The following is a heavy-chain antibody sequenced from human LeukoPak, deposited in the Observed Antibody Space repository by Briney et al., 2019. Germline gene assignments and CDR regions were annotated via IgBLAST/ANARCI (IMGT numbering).Heavy chain of an antibody. D-gene: IGHD3-10*01. CDR3: GRHLYGSGSSRGFDY. V-gene: IGHV4-59*08. J-gene: IGHJ4*02. CDR2: IYYSGST. CDR1: GGSISSYY. Sequence: SETLSLTCTVSGGSISSYYWSWIRQPPGKGLEWIGYIYYSGSTNYNPSLKIRVTISVVTSKNQFSLKLSSVTAADTAVYYCGRHLYGSGSSRGFDYWGQGTLVTVSS.